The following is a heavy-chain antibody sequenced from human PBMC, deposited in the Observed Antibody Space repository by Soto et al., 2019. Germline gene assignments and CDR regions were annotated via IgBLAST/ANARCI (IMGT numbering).Heavy chain of an antibody. D-gene: IGHD4-4*01. J-gene: IGHJ4*02. V-gene: IGHV3-9*01. CDR1: GFRFDDFA. CDR2: ISWNGGTT. CDR3: AKDRQYPRDYFHY. Sequence: GWSLRLSCAASGFRFDDFAMHWVRQAPGRGLEWVAVISWNGGTTIYADSVKGRFSVSRDNSKNTVFLQMDSLRAEDTAVYYCAKDRQYPRDYFHYWGQGTLVTVSS.